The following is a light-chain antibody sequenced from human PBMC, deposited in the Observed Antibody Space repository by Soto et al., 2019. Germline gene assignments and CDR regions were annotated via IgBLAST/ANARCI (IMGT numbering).Light chain of an antibody. CDR1: QSVSNN. Sequence: EIVMTQSPATLSVSPGERATLSCRASQSVSNNLAWYQQRPGQAPRLLIYGASTRATGIPARFSGSGSGTEFTLTVSSLQSEDFAGYFCQHYNDWPLTFGGGNKVEIK. CDR2: GAS. CDR3: QHYNDWPLT. V-gene: IGKV3-15*01. J-gene: IGKJ4*01.